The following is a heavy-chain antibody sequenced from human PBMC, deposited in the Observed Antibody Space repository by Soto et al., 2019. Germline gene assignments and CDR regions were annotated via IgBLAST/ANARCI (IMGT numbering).Heavy chain of an antibody. D-gene: IGHD1-20*01. CDR1: GYTFTSYD. CDR2: MNPNSGNT. V-gene: IGHV1-8*01. CDR3: ARGGGVITGMIHYYYGMDV. J-gene: IGHJ6*02. Sequence: GASVKVSCKASGYTFTSYDINWVRQATGQGLEWMGWMNPNSGNTGYAQKFQGRVTMTRNTSISTAYMELSSLRSEDTAVYYCARGGGVITGMIHYYYGMDVWGQGTTVTVSS.